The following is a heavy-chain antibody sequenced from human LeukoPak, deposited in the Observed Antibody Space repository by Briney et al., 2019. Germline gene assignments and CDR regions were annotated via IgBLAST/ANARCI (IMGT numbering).Heavy chain of an antibody. J-gene: IGHJ3*02. D-gene: IGHD2-2*01. Sequence: ASVKVSCKASGHTFTSYYMHWVRQAPGQGLEWMGIINPSGGTTSYAQKFQGRVTMTRDMSTSTVYMELSSLRSEDTAVYYCARSRTHCSSTSCYGRGYAFDIWGQGTMVTVSS. CDR3: ARSRTHCSSTSCYGRGYAFDI. V-gene: IGHV1-46*01. CDR1: GHTFTSYY. CDR2: INPSGGTT.